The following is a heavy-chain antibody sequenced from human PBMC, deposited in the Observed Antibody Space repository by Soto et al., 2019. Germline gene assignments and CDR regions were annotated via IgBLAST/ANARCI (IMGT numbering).Heavy chain of an antibody. D-gene: IGHD3-10*01. J-gene: IGHJ5*02. CDR3: ARGVVKRSRGVIWTKGWFDP. Sequence: SETLSLTCAVYGGSFYGYYWSWIRQPPGKGLEWIGEINHSGSTNYNPSLKSRVTISVDTSKNQFSLKLSSVTAADTAVYYCARGVVKRSRGVIWTKGWFDPWGQGTLVTVSS. V-gene: IGHV4-34*01. CDR1: GGSFYGYY. CDR2: INHSGST.